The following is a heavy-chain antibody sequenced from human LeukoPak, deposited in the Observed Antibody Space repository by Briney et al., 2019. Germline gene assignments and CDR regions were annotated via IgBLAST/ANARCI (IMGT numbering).Heavy chain of an antibody. CDR1: GFTFSTYG. CDR3: TKSRISFSGQADH. J-gene: IGHJ4*02. Sequence: GGSLRLSWAASGFTFSTYGMGWVRQAPGEGGGWLSYFSSISDSITSADSVKGPFTSSRHNPKNSLYLQMNSLRAEETAVYYCTKSRISFSGQADHWGQGTLVTVSS. D-gene: IGHD5-12*01. CDR2: FSSISDSI. V-gene: IGHV3-48*04.